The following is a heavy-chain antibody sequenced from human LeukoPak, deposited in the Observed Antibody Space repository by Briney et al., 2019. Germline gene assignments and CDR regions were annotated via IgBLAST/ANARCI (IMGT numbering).Heavy chain of an antibody. CDR1: GFTFSSYG. D-gene: IGHD3-22*01. V-gene: IGHV3-21*01. Sequence: PGGSLRLSCAASGFTFSSYGMHWVRQAPGKGREWVASISSTSTFIYSADSVKGRFTISRDTAKNSLFLQMNSLRAEDTAIYYCARDYFDSSDYPQTYYYYYMDVWGKGTTVTVSS. CDR3: ARDYFDSSDYPQTYYYYYMDV. J-gene: IGHJ6*03. CDR2: ISSTSTFI.